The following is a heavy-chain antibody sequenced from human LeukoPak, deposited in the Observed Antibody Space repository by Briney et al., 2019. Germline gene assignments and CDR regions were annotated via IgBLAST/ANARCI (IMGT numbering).Heavy chain of an antibody. CDR3: ARDRGWRSSGYYLYHFDY. Sequence: QPGGSLRLSCVASGFTFTDYFMSWVRQAPGKGLEWVASIKHNGGEKYCVDSVKGRFTISRDNAKNSLYLEMSSLRVEDTAVYYCARDRGWRSSGYYLYHFDYWGQGTLVTFAS. J-gene: IGHJ4*02. V-gene: IGHV3-7*01. D-gene: IGHD3-22*01. CDR1: GFTFTDYF. CDR2: IKHNGGEK.